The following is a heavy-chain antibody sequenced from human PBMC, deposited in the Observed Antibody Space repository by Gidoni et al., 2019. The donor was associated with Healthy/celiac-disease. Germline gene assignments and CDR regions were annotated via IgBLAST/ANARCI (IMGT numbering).Heavy chain of an antibody. J-gene: IGHJ4*02. Sequence: QVQLVESGGGVVQPGRSLRLSCAASGFTCSSYGMHWVRQAPGTGREWVAVIWDDGSNKYYADSVKGRFTISRDNSKNTLYLQMNSLRAEDTAVYYCARGTAAPDYWGQGTLVTVSS. D-gene: IGHD6-6*01. CDR2: IWDDGSNK. V-gene: IGHV3-33*01. CDR1: GFTCSSYG. CDR3: ARGTAAPDY.